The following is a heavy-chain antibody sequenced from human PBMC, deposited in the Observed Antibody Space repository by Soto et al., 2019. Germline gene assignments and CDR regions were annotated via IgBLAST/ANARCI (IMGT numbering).Heavy chain of an antibody. CDR2: IYSGGST. V-gene: IGHV3-53*01. D-gene: IGHD3-3*01. J-gene: IGHJ6*02. Sequence: TGGSLKLSFAPPGFPFSSNYMSWVPPAPGKGLEWVSVIYSGGSTYYADSVKGRFTISRDNSKNTLYLQMNSLRAEDTAVYYCATDFWSGPDYYGMDVWGQGTTVTVSS. CDR1: GFPFSSNY. CDR3: ATDFWSGPDYYGMDV.